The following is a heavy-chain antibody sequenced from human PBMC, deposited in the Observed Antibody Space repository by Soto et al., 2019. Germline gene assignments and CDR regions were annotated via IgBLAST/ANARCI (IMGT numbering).Heavy chain of an antibody. D-gene: IGHD3-3*01. J-gene: IGHJ4*02. Sequence: ASVKVSCRASGYTFTSYGISWVRQAPGQGLEWMGWISAYNGNTNYAQKLQGRVTMTTDTSTSTAYMELRSLRSDDTAVYYCARDMTRAKYYDFWSGYYPFFDYWGQGTLVTVSS. V-gene: IGHV1-18*01. CDR1: GYTFTSYG. CDR2: ISAYNGNT. CDR3: ARDMTRAKYYDFWSGYYPFFDY.